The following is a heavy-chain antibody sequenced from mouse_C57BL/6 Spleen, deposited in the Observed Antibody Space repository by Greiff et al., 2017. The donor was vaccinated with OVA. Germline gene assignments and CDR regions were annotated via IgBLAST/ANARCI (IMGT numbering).Heavy chain of an antibody. V-gene: IGHV1-50*01. CDR1: GYTFTSYW. CDR3: ARSFITTVVGVDY. D-gene: IGHD1-1*01. Sequence: VQLQQPGAELVKPGASVKLSCKASGYTFTSYWMQWVKQRPGQGLEWIGEIDPSDSYTNYNQKFKGKATLTVDTSSSTAYMQLSSLTSEDSAVYYCARSFITTVVGVDYWGQGTTLTVSS. J-gene: IGHJ2*01. CDR2: IDPSDSYT.